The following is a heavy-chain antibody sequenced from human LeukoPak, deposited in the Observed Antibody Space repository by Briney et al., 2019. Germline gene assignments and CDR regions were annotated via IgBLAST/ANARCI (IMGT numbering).Heavy chain of an antibody. CDR3: AKLSRAPGEEQGDY. CDR2: INNSGGST. Sequence: GGSLRLSCAASGFTFSSYAMSWVRQAPGKGLDWVSSINNSGGSTYYAASVKGRFTISRDNSKNTLYLQMNSLRAEDTAVYYCAKLSRAPGEEQGDYWGQGTLVTVSS. CDR1: GFTFSSYA. V-gene: IGHV3-23*01. D-gene: IGHD1-26*01. J-gene: IGHJ4*02.